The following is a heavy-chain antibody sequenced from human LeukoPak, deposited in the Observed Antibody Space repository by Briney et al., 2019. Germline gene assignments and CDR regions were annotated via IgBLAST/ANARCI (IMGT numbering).Heavy chain of an antibody. V-gene: IGHV4-34*01. CDR3: ARDGRIEIPFDY. J-gene: IGHJ4*02. CDR2: INHSGST. Sequence: SETLSLTCDVYGGSFSDYYWSWIRQPPGKGLEWIGEINHSGSTKYNLSLKSRVTISVDTSKNQFSLKLSSVTAADTAAYYCARDGRIEIPFDYWGQGALVTVSS. CDR1: GGSFSDYY. D-gene: IGHD2-15*01.